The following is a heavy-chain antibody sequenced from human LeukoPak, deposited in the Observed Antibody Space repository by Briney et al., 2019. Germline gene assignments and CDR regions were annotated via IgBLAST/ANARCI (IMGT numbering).Heavy chain of an antibody. D-gene: IGHD3-22*01. Sequence: PSETLSLTCTVSGGSISSSSYYWGWIRQPLGKGLEWIGSIYYSGSTYYNPSLKSRVTISVDTSKNQFSLKLSSVTAADTAVYYCARQVFRYYYDSSGYYGWFDPWGQGTLVTVSS. CDR2: IYYSGST. J-gene: IGHJ5*02. CDR1: GGSISSSSYY. V-gene: IGHV4-39*01. CDR3: ARQVFRYYYDSSGYYGWFDP.